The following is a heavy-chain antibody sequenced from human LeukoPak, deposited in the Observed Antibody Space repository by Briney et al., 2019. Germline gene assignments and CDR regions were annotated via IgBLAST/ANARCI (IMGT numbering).Heavy chain of an antibody. CDR3: ARRGRNSGYDF. CDR2: IIPIFGIA. CDR1: GGTFSSYA. V-gene: IGHV1-69*10. Sequence: SVKVSCKASGGTFSSYAISWVRQAPGQGLEWMGWIIPIFGIANYAQKFQGRVTITADKSTSTAYMELSSLRSEDTAVYYCARRGRNSGYDFWGQGTLVTVSS. D-gene: IGHD5-12*01. J-gene: IGHJ4*02.